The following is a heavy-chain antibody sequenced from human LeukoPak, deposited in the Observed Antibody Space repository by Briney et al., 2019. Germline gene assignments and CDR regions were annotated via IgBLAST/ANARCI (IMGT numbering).Heavy chain of an antibody. V-gene: IGHV3-30*03. D-gene: IGHD3-10*01. CDR1: GFTFSSYG. CDR2: ISYDGSNK. Sequence: GGSLRLSCAASGFTFSSYGMHWVRQAPGKGLEWVAVISYDGSNKYYADSVKGRFTSSRDKSKNTLYLQMNSLRAEDTAVYYCARGEWYYGVSTFDYWGQGTLVTVSS. J-gene: IGHJ4*02. CDR3: ARGEWYYGVSTFDY.